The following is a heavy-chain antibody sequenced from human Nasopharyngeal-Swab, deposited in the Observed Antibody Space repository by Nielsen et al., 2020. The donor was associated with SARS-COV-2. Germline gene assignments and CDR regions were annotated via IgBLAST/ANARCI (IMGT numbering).Heavy chain of an antibody. Sequence: GGSLRLSCAASGFTFSAYGMTWVRQAAGKGLEWVSGISRSGGSVDYAGSVKGRVTTSRDNSKNMVYLHMARLRVEDTALYYCVQGTTAPDVWGQGTLVTVSS. CDR1: GFTFSAYG. CDR3: VQGTTAPDV. CDR2: ISRSGGSV. V-gene: IGHV3-23*01. D-gene: IGHD1-7*01. J-gene: IGHJ4*02.